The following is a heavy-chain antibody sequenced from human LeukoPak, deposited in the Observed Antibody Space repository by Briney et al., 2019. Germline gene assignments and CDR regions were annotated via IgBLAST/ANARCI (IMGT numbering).Heavy chain of an antibody. CDR1: GFTFSDYW. D-gene: IGHD6-6*01. J-gene: IGHJ4*02. CDR3: ARRGGSSSRRSPIDY. V-gene: IGHV3-7*01. Sequence: QPGRSLRLSCTASGFTFSDYWMTWVRQAPGKGPEWVANIKQDGSQRYYVDSVRGRFTISRDNAKNSLFLQMNGLRAEDTAVYYCARRGGSSSRRSPIDYWGQGTLVTVSS. CDR2: IKQDGSQR.